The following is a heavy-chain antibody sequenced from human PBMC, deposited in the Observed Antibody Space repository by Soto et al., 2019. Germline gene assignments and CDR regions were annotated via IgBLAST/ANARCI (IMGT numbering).Heavy chain of an antibody. CDR2: ISHDGSHE. J-gene: IGHJ5*02. CDR1: GLTFSTSA. V-gene: IGHV3-30-3*01. Sequence: QGQLHDSGGGVVQPGRSLRLSCAASGLTFSTSAMHWVRQAPGKGLEWVAMISHDGSHEYYVDSVKGRFSVSRDNSHNILPLQMNSLSIEDTAVYFCARNSDHRLVRGWLDPWGQGTLVTVSS. CDR3: ARNSDHRLVRGWLDP. D-gene: IGHD3-10*01.